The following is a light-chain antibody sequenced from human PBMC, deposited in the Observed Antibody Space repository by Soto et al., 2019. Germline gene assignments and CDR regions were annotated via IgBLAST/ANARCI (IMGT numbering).Light chain of an antibody. Sequence: DIQMTQSPSTLSASVGDRVTISCRASQSISTWLAWYQQKPGKAPKLLIHKASTLESGVPSRFSGGGSGTDFTLTILRLQPDDFATYYCQQYDAYPLTFGGGTKVDI. CDR2: KAS. V-gene: IGKV1-5*03. CDR1: QSISTW. CDR3: QQYDAYPLT. J-gene: IGKJ4*01.